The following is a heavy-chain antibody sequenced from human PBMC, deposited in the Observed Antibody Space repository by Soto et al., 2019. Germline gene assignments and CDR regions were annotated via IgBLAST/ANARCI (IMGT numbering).Heavy chain of an antibody. CDR3: ARDRYYDSSGYSSYYYGMDV. J-gene: IGHJ6*02. D-gene: IGHD3-22*01. CDR2: IIPIFGTA. CDR1: GGTFSSYA. V-gene: IGHV1-69*01. Sequence: QVQLVQSGAEVKKPGSSVKVSCKASGGTFSSYAISWVRQAPGQGLEWMGGIIPIFGTANYAQKFQGRVTLTADESTSTAYMELSSLRSEDTAVYYCARDRYYDSSGYSSYYYGMDVWGQGTTVTVSS.